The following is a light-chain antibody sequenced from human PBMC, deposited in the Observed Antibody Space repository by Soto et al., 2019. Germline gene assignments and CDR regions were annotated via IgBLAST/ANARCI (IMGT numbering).Light chain of an antibody. V-gene: IGKV4-1*01. J-gene: IGKJ4*01. CDR1: QSLLFYSYDKNY. CDR3: QQYYSTLALT. Sequence: DIVMTQSPDSLAVSLGERATINCKSSQSLLFYSYDKNYLAWYQQKPGQPPKLLIYWASTRDSGVPDRFSGSGSGKDFTLTISSRQAEDVAVYYCQQYYSTLALTFGGGTRVEIK. CDR2: WAS.